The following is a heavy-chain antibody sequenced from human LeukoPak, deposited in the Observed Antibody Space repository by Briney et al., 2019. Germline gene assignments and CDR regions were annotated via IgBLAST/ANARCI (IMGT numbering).Heavy chain of an antibody. CDR1: GFTFSSYS. V-gene: IGHV3-48*04. J-gene: IGHJ4*02. D-gene: IGHD1-26*01. Sequence: GGSLRLSCAASGFTFSSYSMNWVRQAPGKGLEWISYISSSSSTIYYTDSVKGRFTISRDNAKNSLYLQMNSLRAEDAAVYYCATITSYSGRDRGFDYWGQGNLVTVSS. CDR2: ISSSSSTI. CDR3: ATITSYSGRDRGFDY.